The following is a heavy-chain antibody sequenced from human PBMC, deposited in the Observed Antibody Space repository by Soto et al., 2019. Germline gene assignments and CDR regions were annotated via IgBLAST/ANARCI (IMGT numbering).Heavy chain of an antibody. CDR2: FDPEDGET. Sequence: ASVKVSCKVSGYTLTELSMHWVRQAPGKGLEWMGGFDPEDGETIYAKKFQGRVNMTEDKSTDTAYMELSSLRSEDTAVYYCATHGNLDVWGKGTTVTVSS. CDR1: GYTLTELS. J-gene: IGHJ6*04. CDR3: ATHGNLDV. D-gene: IGHD4-17*01. V-gene: IGHV1-24*01.